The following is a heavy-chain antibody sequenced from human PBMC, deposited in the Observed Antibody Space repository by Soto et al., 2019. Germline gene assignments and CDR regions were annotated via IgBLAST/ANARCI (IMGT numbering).Heavy chain of an antibody. J-gene: IGHJ3*02. CDR1: GGTFSSYA. Sequence: ASVKVSCKASGGTFSSYAISWVRQAPGQGLEWMGGIIPIFGTANYAQKFQGRVTITADESTSTAYMELSSLRSEDTAVYYCAREGDGYNLFAFDIWGQGTMVTV. V-gene: IGHV1-69*13. D-gene: IGHD5-12*01. CDR3: AREGDGYNLFAFDI. CDR2: IIPIFGTA.